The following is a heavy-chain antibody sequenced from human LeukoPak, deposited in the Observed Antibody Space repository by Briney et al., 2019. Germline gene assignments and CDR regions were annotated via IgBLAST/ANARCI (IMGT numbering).Heavy chain of an antibody. V-gene: IGHV4-31*03. CDR3: ARDPGGNSGFDY. CDR1: GGSISSGDYY. Sequence: PSETLSLTCTVFGGSISSGDYYWSWIRQHPGKGLEWIGYINYSGSTYYNPSLKSRVSISVDTSKNQFSLKLSSVTAADTAVYYCARDPGGNSGFDYWGQGTLVTVSS. J-gene: IGHJ4*02. D-gene: IGHD4-23*01. CDR2: INYSGST.